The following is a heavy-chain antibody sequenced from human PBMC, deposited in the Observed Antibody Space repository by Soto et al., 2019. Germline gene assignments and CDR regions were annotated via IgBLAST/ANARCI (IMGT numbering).Heavy chain of an antibody. CDR2: IYYSGST. V-gene: IGHV4-39*01. Sequence: XATLSLNCTVSGGSVSSSSYYWGWIRQPPGKGLEWIGSIYYSGSTYYNPSLKSRVTISVDTSKNQFSLKLSSVTAADTAVYYCARSDGHIQKNWFDPWGQGTLVTVSS. D-gene: IGHD2-21*01. CDR1: GGSVSSSSYY. J-gene: IGHJ5*02. CDR3: ARSDGHIQKNWFDP.